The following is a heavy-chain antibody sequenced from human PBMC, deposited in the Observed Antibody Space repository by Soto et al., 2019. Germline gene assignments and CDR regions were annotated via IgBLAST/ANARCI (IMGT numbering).Heavy chain of an antibody. J-gene: IGHJ6*02. D-gene: IGHD3-3*01. CDR3: AKGVTIFGGGIIGFSNYYGMDV. CDR1: GFTFSSYA. V-gene: IGHV3-23*01. Sequence: PGGSLRLSCAASGFTFSSYAMSWVRQAPGKGLEWVSAISGSGGSAYYADSVKGRFTISRDNSKNTLYLQMNSLRAEDTAVYYCAKGVTIFGGGIIGFSNYYGMDVWGQGTTVNVSS. CDR2: ISGSGGSA.